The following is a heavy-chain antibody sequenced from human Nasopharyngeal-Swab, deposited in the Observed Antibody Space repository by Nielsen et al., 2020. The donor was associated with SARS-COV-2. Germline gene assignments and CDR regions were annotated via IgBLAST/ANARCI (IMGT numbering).Heavy chain of an antibody. CDR1: GFTLSSYE. Sequence: GGSLRLSWAASGFTLSSYEMNWVRQAPGKGLEGVSYISSSGSTIYYADSVKGRFTISRDNAKNSLYLQMNSLRAEDTAVYYCAREGGLLWFGESPEGGWFDPWGQGTLVTVSS. CDR2: ISSSGSTI. CDR3: AREGGLLWFGESPEGGWFDP. J-gene: IGHJ5*02. D-gene: IGHD3-10*01. V-gene: IGHV3-48*03.